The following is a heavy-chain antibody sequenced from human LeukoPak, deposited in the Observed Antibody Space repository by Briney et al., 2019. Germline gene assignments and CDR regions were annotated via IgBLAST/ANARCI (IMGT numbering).Heavy chain of an antibody. CDR2: INPNSGGT. D-gene: IGHD1-20*01. Sequence: GASVPVPYLPSRCSFTHCLLLEVGQAPGQGFEWMGWINPNSGGTNYAQNFQGRVTMTRDTSISTAYMELSSLKSDDTAMYYCAPCDNTNNWAPYNWAQGPLVTGSS. CDR3: APCDNTNNWAPYN. V-gene: IGHV1-2*02. CDR1: RCSFTHCL. J-gene: IGHJ4*02.